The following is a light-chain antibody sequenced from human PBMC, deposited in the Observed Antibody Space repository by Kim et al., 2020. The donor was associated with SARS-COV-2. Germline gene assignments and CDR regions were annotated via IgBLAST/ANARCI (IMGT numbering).Light chain of an antibody. CDR1: SGDVGSYNY. CDR2: GVN. V-gene: IGLV2-14*04. J-gene: IGLJ1*01. CDR3: TSWTTSNTYV. Sequence: GQSMTISCTGTSGDVGSYNYGSWYQQHPGRAPKLIISGVNKRPSGVSHRFSGSKSGNTATLTISGLQPEDESDYFCTSWTTSNTYVFGGGTKVTVL.